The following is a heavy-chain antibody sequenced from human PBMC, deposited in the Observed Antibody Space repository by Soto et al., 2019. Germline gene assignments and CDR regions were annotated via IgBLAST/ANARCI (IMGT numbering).Heavy chain of an antibody. V-gene: IGHV3-11*01. CDR2: ISSSGSTI. CDR3: ARDCSSTSCYSYYYYYGMDV. CDR1: GFTFSDYY. Sequence: GGSLRLSCAASGFTFSDYYMSWIRQAPGKGLEWVSYISSSGSTIYYADSVKGRFTISRDNAKNSLYLQMNSLRAEDTAVYYCARDCSSTSCYSYYYYYGMDVWGQGTTVTVSS. D-gene: IGHD2-2*01. J-gene: IGHJ6*02.